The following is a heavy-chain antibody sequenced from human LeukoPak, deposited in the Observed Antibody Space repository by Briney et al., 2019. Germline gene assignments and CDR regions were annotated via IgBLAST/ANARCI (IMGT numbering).Heavy chain of an antibody. V-gene: IGHV4-31*03. D-gene: IGHD3-9*01. CDR1: GGSLSSAGSY. CDR3: VRGANYDILTALDY. CDR2: IYYHGST. J-gene: IGHJ4*02. Sequence: SETLSLTCTVSGGSLSSAGSYWNWVRQHPGKGLEWIGYIYYHGSTYYNPSLKSRITIPVDTSKNQFSLKLDSVTAADTAVYYCVRGANYDILTALDYWGQGTLVTVSS.